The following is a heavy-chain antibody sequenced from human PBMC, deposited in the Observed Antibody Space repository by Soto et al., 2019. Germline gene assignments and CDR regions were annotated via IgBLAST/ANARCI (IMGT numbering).Heavy chain of an antibody. D-gene: IGHD2-15*01. V-gene: IGHV3-11*01. CDR3: ASEDCSGGSCFFRYGMDV. Sequence: QVQLVESGGGLVKPGGSLRLSCAASGFTFSDYYMSWIRQAPGKGLEWVSYISSSGSTIYYADSVKGRFTISRDNAKNSLYLQMTSLRAEDTAVYYCASEDCSGGSCFFRYGMDVWGQGTTVTVSS. CDR1: GFTFSDYY. CDR2: ISSSGSTI. J-gene: IGHJ6*02.